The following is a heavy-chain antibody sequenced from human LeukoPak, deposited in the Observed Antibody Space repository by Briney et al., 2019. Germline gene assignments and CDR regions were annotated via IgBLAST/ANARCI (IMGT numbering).Heavy chain of an antibody. Sequence: PGGSLRLSCAASGFTFSSYGMHWVRQAPGKGLEWVAVISYDGSNKYYADSVKGRFTISRDNSKNTLYLQMNSLRAEDMAVYYCAKDFGGYPFDYWGQGTLVTVSS. CDR2: ISYDGSNK. CDR1: GFTFSSYG. CDR3: AKDFGGYPFDY. V-gene: IGHV3-30*18. J-gene: IGHJ4*02. D-gene: IGHD3-22*01.